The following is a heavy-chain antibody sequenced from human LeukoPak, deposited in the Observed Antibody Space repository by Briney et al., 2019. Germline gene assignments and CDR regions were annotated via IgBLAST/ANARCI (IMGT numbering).Heavy chain of an antibody. J-gene: IGHJ6*03. V-gene: IGHV4-59*11. CDR2: IYYSGST. CDR1: GDSISSHY. CDR3: ARDTRRSYYYMDV. D-gene: IGHD1-14*01. Sequence: SETLSLTCTVSGDSISSHYWSWIRQSPGKGLEWIGYIYYSGSTKYNPSLKSRVTISVDTSKSQFSLKLTSVTAADTAVYYCARDTRRSYYYMDVWGKGTTVTVSS.